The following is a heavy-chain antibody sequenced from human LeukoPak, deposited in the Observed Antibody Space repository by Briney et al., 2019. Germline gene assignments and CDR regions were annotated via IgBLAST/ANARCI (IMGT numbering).Heavy chain of an antibody. D-gene: IGHD6-19*01. CDR1: GFTFSTSW. CDR3: AREGGWPN. J-gene: IGHJ4*02. CDR2: INQDRSDK. Sequence: GGSLRLSCAASGFTFSTSWMSWVRQAPGKGLEWVANINQDRSDKYYVDSLKGRFTISRDNAKNSVYLQMNSLRAEDTAVYYCAREGGWPNWGQGTLVTVSS. V-gene: IGHV3-7*01.